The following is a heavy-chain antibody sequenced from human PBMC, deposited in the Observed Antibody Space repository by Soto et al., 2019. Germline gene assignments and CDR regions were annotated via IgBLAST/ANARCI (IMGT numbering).Heavy chain of an antibody. CDR1: GYTFTSYD. CDR2: INAGNGNT. Sequence: ASVKVSCKASGYTFTSYDINWVRQATGRGLEWMGWINAGNGNTKYSQKFQGRVTITRDTSASTAYMELSSLRSEDTAVYYCARDPSYSSGWYALNWFDPWGQGTLVTVSS. CDR3: ARDPSYSSGWYALNWFDP. J-gene: IGHJ5*02. D-gene: IGHD6-19*01. V-gene: IGHV1-3*01.